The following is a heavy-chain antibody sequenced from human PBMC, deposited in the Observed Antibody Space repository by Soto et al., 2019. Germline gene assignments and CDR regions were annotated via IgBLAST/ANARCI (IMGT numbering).Heavy chain of an antibody. J-gene: IGHJ6*02. D-gene: IGHD6-19*01. CDR2: INPNSGGT. Sequence: ASVKVSCKASGYTFTGYYMHWVRQAPGQGLEWMGWINPNSGGTNYAQKFQGWVTMTRDTSISTAYMELSRLRSDDTAVYYCARASGWYDYYYGMDVWGQGTTVTVSS. V-gene: IGHV1-2*04. CDR1: GYTFTGYY. CDR3: ARASGWYDYYYGMDV.